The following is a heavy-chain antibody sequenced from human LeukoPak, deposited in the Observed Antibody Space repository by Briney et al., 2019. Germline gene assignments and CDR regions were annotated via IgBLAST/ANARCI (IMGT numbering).Heavy chain of an antibody. J-gene: IGHJ5*02. V-gene: IGHV4-4*07. CDR2: IYTTGST. Sequence: SETLSLTCTISGGSISSYYWSWIRQPAGKGLEWIGRIYTTGSTNYNPSLKSRVTMSVDTSKNQFSLTLSSVTAADTAVYYCARTHSSRYNWFDPWGQGTLVTVSS. CDR3: ARTHSSRYNWFDP. CDR1: GGSISSYY. D-gene: IGHD6-13*01.